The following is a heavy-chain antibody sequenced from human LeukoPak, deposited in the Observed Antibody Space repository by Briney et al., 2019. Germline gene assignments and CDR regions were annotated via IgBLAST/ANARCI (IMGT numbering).Heavy chain of an antibody. Sequence: GGSLRLSCAASGFTFSSYSMNWVRQAPGKGLEWVSSISSSSSYIYYADSVKGRFTISRDNAQKSLYLQMNSLRAEDTAVYYCATGSMNPYYYYYMAVWGKGTTVTIPS. CDR3: ATGSMNPYYYYYMAV. CDR2: ISSSSSYI. D-gene: IGHD1-26*01. J-gene: IGHJ6*03. CDR1: GFTFSSYS. V-gene: IGHV3-21*01.